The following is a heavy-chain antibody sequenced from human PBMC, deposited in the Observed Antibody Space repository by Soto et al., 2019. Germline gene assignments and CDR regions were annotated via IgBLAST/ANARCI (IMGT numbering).Heavy chain of an antibody. CDR3: AREVRFLEWFPASWFDP. CDR2: IYYSGST. D-gene: IGHD3-3*01. CDR1: GGSISSYY. J-gene: IGHJ5*02. V-gene: IGHV4-59*01. Sequence: PSETLSLTCTVFGGSISSYYWSWIRQPPGKGLEWIGYIYYSGSTNYNPSLKSRVTISVDTSKNQFSLKLSSVTAADTAVYYCAREVRFLEWFPASWFDPWGQGTLVTVSS.